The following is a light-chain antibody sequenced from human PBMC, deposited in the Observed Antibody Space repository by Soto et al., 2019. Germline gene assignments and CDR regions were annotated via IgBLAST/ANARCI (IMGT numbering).Light chain of an antibody. CDR3: QQYNNWPPWT. CDR1: QSVSSN. J-gene: IGKJ1*01. CDR2: GAS. Sequence: EIVMTQSPATLSVSPGERATLSCRASQSVSSNLAWYQQKPGQAPRLLIYGASTKATGNPARFSGSWLGTEFTLHNSRLQSEDFAVYYRQQYNNWPPWTFGQGPKVEIK. V-gene: IGKV3-15*01.